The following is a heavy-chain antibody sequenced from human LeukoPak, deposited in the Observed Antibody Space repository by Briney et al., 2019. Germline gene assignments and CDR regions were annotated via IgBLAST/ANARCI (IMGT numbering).Heavy chain of an antibody. V-gene: IGHV3-23*01. CDR3: TLNYGSGSYADFFYYMDV. D-gene: IGHD3-10*01. CDR2: ISASGGST. J-gene: IGHJ6*03. Sequence: GGSLRLSCAASGFTFSSYGMSWVRQAPGKGLEWVSSISASGGSTYYADSVKGRFTISRDDSKNTAYLQMNSLKTEDTAMYYCTLNYGSGSYADFFYYMDVWGKGTTVTVSS. CDR1: GFTFSSYG.